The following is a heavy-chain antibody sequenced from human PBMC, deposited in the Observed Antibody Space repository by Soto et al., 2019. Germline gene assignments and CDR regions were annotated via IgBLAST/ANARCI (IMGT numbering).Heavy chain of an antibody. CDR2: IWYDGSNK. J-gene: IGHJ1*01. D-gene: IGHD6-19*01. CDR3: ARDRVAVAGRGEYFQH. CDR1: GFTFSSYG. V-gene: IGHV3-33*01. Sequence: LRLSCAASGFTFSSYGMHWVRQAPGKGLEWVAVIWYDGSNKYYADSVKGRFTISRDNSKNTLYLQMNSLRAEDTAVYYCARDRVAVAGRGEYFQHWGQGTLVTVSS.